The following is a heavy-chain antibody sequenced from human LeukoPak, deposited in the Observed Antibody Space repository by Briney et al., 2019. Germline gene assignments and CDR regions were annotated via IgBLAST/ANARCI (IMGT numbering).Heavy chain of an antibody. J-gene: IGHJ4*02. D-gene: IGHD3-10*01. V-gene: IGHV3-23*01. Sequence: GGSLRLSCAASGFTFSSYGMSWVRQAPGKGLEWVSAISGSGGSTYYADSVKGRFTISRDNSKNTLYLQMNSLRAEDTAVYYCAKDLITMVRGAPNFFDYWGQGTLVTVSS. CDR3: AKDLITMVRGAPNFFDY. CDR1: GFTFSSYG. CDR2: ISGSGGST.